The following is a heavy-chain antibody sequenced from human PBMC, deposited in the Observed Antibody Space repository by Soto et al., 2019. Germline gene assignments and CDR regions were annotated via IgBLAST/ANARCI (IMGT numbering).Heavy chain of an antibody. CDR3: ARRYYYDSSEGCFDY. Sequence: GESLKISCKGSGYTFRNNLITWVRQMPGKGLVLMGRIDLTVSYTSYSPSFQGHVSFSADTSINTTYLELSSLRSEDTAVFYCARRYYYDSSEGCFDYWGQGTLVTVSS. CDR1: GYTFRNNL. J-gene: IGHJ4*02. D-gene: IGHD3-22*01. CDR2: IDLTVSYT. V-gene: IGHV5-10-1*01.